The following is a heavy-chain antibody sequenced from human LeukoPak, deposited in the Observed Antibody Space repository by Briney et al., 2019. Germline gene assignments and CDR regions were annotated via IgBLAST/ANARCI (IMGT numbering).Heavy chain of an antibody. CDR1: GFTVSSNY. CDR3: ARAGLAAADGYYYYYGMDV. CDR2: IYSGGST. J-gene: IGHJ6*02. V-gene: IGHV3-53*01. D-gene: IGHD6-13*01. Sequence: PGGSLRLSCAASGFTVSSNYMSWVRQAPGKGLEWVSVIYSGGSTYYADSVKGRFTISRDNSKNTLYLQMNSLRAEDTAVYYCARAGLAAADGYYYYYGMDVWGQGTTVTVSS.